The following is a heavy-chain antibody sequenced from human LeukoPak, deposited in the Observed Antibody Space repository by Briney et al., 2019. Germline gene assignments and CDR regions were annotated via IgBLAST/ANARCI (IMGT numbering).Heavy chain of an antibody. D-gene: IGHD3-16*02. CDR3: ARPLYGRGGLDY. CDR2: INAGNGNT. CDR1: GYTFTSYA. J-gene: IGHJ4*02. Sequence: ASVKVSCKASGYTFTSYAMHWVRQAPGQRLEWMGWINAGNGNTKYSQKFQGRVTITRDTSASTAYMELSSLRSEDTAVYYCARPLYGRGGLDYWGQGTLVAVSS. V-gene: IGHV1-3*01.